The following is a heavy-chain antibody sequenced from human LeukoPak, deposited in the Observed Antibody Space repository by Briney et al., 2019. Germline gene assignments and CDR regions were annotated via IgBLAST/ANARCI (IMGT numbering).Heavy chain of an antibody. CDR1: GFTFDDYG. CDR2: INFSGGTT. J-gene: IGHJ4*02. D-gene: IGHD3-22*01. CDR3: AKDLIVAGDY. Sequence: PGGSLRLSCAASGFTFDDYGMSWVRQAPGKGLEWVSAINFSGGTTYYADSVKGRFTISRDNFKNTLYLQMNSLRAEDTAVYYCAKDLIVAGDYWGQGTLVTVSS. V-gene: IGHV3-23*01.